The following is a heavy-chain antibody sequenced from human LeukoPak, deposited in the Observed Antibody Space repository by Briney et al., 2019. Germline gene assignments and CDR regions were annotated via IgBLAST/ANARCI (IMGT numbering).Heavy chain of an antibody. J-gene: IGHJ5*02. Sequence: ASVKVSCKASGYTFTDYYMHWVRQAPGQGLEWMGWIGPNSGGTNYAQKFQGRVTMTRDSSISTAYMELTRLISDDTAVYYCARSNIAVRWGDNWFDPWGQGTLVTVSS. CDR2: IGPNSGGT. CDR1: GYTFTDYY. V-gene: IGHV1-2*02. CDR3: ARSNIAVRWGDNWFDP. D-gene: IGHD6-6*01.